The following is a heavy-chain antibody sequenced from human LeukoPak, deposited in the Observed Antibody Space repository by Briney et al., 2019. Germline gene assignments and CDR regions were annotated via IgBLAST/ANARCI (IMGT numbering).Heavy chain of an antibody. V-gene: IGHV1-69*05. Sequence: SVTVSCKASGGTFSSYAISWVRQAPGQGLEWMGGIVSIFGTANYAQKFQGRVTITTDESTSTAYMELSSLRSEDTAVYYCARDNYAGANWFDPWGQGTLVTVSS. CDR2: IVSIFGTA. CDR3: ARDNYAGANWFDP. D-gene: IGHD1-7*01. J-gene: IGHJ5*02. CDR1: GGTFSSYA.